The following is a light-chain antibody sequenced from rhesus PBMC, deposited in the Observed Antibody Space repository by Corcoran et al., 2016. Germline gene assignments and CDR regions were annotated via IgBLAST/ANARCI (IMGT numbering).Light chain of an antibody. J-gene: IGKJ4*01. CDR1: QNIYSN. CDR3: QHYYDNPLT. Sequence: DIQMTQSPSALSASVGDRVTISCRASQNIYSNLAWYQQKPGKAPKLLIYAASSLQTGVPSRFSVSGAGTYLTLTISSLQPEDSAAYYCQHYYDNPLTFGVGTKVELK. V-gene: IGKV1S12*01. CDR2: AAS.